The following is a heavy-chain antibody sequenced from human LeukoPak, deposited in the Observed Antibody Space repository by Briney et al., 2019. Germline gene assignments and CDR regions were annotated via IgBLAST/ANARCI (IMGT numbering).Heavy chain of an antibody. J-gene: IGHJ4*02. V-gene: IGHV5-51*01. Sequence: GESLEISCKGSGYSFSTHWIVWVRQMPGKGLEWMGIIYPHDSDTAYGPSFQGQVTISVDKSISTAYLQWSSLKASDTAMYYCAGVGDGYFDYWGQGTQVTVTS. CDR2: IYPHDSDT. CDR1: GYSFSTHW. CDR3: AGVGDGYFDY. D-gene: IGHD5-24*01.